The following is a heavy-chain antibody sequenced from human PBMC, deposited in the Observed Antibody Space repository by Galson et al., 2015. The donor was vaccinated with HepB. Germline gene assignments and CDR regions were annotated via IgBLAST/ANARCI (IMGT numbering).Heavy chain of an antibody. CDR3: AREMRHAYAGGWYKGTVNHFDY. V-gene: IGHV4-34*01. CDR2: INPSGST. CDR1: GESFSDYY. J-gene: IGHJ4*02. D-gene: IGHD6-19*01. Sequence: ETLSLTCAVYGESFSDYYWSWIRQPPGKGLEWIREINPSGSTNYNPSLKSRVTISVDTSKNQFSLKLNSVTAADTAIYYCAREMRHAYAGGWYKGTVNHFDYWGQGTLVTVSS.